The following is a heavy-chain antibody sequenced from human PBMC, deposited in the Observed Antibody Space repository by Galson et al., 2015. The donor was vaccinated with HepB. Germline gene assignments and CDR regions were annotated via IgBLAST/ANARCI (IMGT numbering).Heavy chain of an antibody. CDR1: GFTFDDFA. CDR3: AKSRGSYYYGLDV. J-gene: IGHJ6*02. CDR2: TTWNSGTI. Sequence: SLRLSCAASGFTFDDFAMHWVRQAPGKGLQWVSGTTWNSGTIDYADSVKGRFTISRDNAKNSVYLQMNSLRDGDTALYYCAKSRGSYYYGLDVWGQGTRVTVSS. D-gene: IGHD3-16*01. V-gene: IGHV3-9*01.